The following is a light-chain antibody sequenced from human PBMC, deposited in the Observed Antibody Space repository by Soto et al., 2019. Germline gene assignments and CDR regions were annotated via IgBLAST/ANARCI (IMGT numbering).Light chain of an antibody. J-gene: IGKJ1*01. CDR3: QQSFSSLWT. Sequence: DIQMTQSPSFLSASVGDRVTISCRASQSISDYLNWYQQKEGKAPKLLIYASFNLQAGVPSRFSGGGSGTDFTLTISGLQTEDFATYYCQQSFSSLWTFGQGTKV. CDR1: QSISDY. V-gene: IGKV1-39*01. CDR2: ASF.